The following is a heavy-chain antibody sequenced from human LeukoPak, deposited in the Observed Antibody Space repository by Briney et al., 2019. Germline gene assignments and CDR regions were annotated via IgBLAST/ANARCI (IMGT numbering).Heavy chain of an antibody. CDR2: ISPSATTI. CDR3: ARDRYCSGGNCYSGFDP. D-gene: IGHD2-15*01. J-gene: IGHJ5*02. Sequence: GGSLRLSCAASAFTFSGYSMNWVRQAPGKGLEWVSYISPSATTIYYADSVKGRFTISRDNAKNSPYLQMNSLRDEDTALYYCARDRYCSGGNCYSGFDPWGQGTLVTVSS. CDR1: AFTFSGYS. V-gene: IGHV3-48*02.